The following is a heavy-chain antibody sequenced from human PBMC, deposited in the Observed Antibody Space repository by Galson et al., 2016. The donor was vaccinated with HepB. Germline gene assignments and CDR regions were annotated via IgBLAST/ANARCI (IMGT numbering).Heavy chain of an antibody. D-gene: IGHD2-8*02. CDR1: EFTFSDHT. Sequence: SLRLSCAASEFTFSDHTMHWVRQAPGKGLEWVAVVSYNESNKYYANSVKGRFTISRDNSKKTLYLQMNSLKTEDTAIYYCARGGRTGYYYGIDVWGQGTTVTVSS. J-gene: IGHJ6*02. CDR3: ARGGRTGYYYGIDV. CDR2: VSYNESNK. V-gene: IGHV3-30-3*01.